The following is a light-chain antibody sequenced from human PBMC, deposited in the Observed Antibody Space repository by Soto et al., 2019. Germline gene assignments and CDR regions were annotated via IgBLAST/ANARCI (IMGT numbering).Light chain of an antibody. CDR1: SGHSSYA. Sequence: QPVLTQSPSASASLGASVKLTCTLSSGHSSYAIAWHQQQPEKGPRYLMKLNSDGSHSKGDGIPDRFSDSSSGAEHYLTISSLQSEDEADYYCQTWGTGIGVFGGGTKLTVL. J-gene: IGLJ2*01. V-gene: IGLV4-69*01. CDR2: LNSDGSH. CDR3: QTWGTGIGV.